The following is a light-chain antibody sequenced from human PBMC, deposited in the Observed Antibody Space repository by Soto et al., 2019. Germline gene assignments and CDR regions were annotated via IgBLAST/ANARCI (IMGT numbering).Light chain of an antibody. Sequence: EVVLTQSGGTLSLSPGERATLSCRASENVRTFVDWYQQKPGQAPRLLIYGASNRATGIPARFSGSGSGTDFTLTISSLEPEDCAIYYCQQFSSYPLTFGGRTKVDIK. CDR1: ENVRTF. V-gene: IGKV3-11*01. J-gene: IGKJ4*01. CDR3: QQFSSYPLT. CDR2: GAS.